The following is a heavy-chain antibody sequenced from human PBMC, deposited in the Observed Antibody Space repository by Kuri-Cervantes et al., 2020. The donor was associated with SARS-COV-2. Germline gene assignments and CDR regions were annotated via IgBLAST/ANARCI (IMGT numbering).Heavy chain of an antibody. CDR2: IKQDGSEK. CDR3: ATPRYCSGGSCYGLFDY. D-gene: IGHD2-15*01. Sequence: ETLSLTCAASGFTFSSYWMSWVRQAPGKGLEWVANIKQDGSEKYYVDSVKGRFTISRDNAKNSLYLQMNSLRAEDTAVYYCATPRYCSGGSCYGLFDYWGQGTLVTVSS. V-gene: IGHV3-7*01. J-gene: IGHJ4*02. CDR1: GFTFSSYW.